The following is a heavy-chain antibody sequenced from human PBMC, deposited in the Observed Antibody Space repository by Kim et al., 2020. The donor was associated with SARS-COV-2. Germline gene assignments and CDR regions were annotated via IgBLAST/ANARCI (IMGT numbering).Heavy chain of an antibody. CDR1: GGSISSYY. V-gene: IGHV4-4*07. J-gene: IGHJ6*02. D-gene: IGHD3-10*01. Sequence: SETLSLTCTVSGGSISSYYWSWIRQPAGKGLEWIGRIYTSGSTNYNPSLKSRVTMSVDTSKNQFSLKLRFVTAADTAVYYCASRLMVRGVIGGGMDVWGQGTTVTVSS. CDR2: IYTSGST. CDR3: ASRLMVRGVIGGGMDV.